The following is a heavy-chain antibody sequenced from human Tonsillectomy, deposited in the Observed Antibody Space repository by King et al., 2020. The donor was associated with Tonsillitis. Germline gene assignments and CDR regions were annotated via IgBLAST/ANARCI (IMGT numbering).Heavy chain of an antibody. CDR3: ARGAPEGSAPGFFRH. Sequence: QLQESGPGLVKPSETLSLTCTVSNYSISSGLYWGWIRQPPGKGLEWIGTICHSGTTYYNPSLKSRLTISLDTSNNRFSLKLRSVTAADTAVYYCARGAPEGSAPGFFRHWGQGPLVTVAS. CDR1: NYSISSGLY. D-gene: IGHD3-10*01. CDR2: ICHSGTT. J-gene: IGHJ1*01. V-gene: IGHV4-38-2*02.